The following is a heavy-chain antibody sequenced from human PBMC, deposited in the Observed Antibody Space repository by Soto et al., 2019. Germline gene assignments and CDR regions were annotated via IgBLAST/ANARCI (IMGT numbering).Heavy chain of an antibody. Sequence: EVQLVESGGGLVQPGGSLRLSGEASGFTFSSYWMSWVRQAPGKGLEWVANIKQDGSKKYYVDSVKGRFTISRDNAKNSLYLQMDSLRAEDTAVYYCARGTCSSTTCYAIYFDSWGQGTLVTVSS. V-gene: IGHV3-7*01. D-gene: IGHD2-2*01. J-gene: IGHJ4*02. CDR2: IKQDGSKK. CDR3: ARGTCSSTTCYAIYFDS. CDR1: GFTFSSYW.